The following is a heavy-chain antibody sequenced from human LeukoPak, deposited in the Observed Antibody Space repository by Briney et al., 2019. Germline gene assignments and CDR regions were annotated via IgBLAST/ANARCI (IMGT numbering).Heavy chain of an antibody. J-gene: IGHJ4*01. CDR3: ARGDSGGMDY. CDR1: GFTFSNFW. CDR2: IKQDGSQK. Sequence: GGSLRLSCAASGFTFSNFWMTWVRQAPGKGLEWVANIKQDGSQKFYLDSVKGRFTISRDNANNSLYLQMNSLRAEDTTVYYCARGDSGGMDYWGQGTLVTVSS. D-gene: IGHD3-16*01. V-gene: IGHV3-7*02.